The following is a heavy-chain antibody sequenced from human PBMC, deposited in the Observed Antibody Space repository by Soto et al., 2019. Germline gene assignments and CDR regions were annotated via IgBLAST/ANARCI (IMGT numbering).Heavy chain of an antibody. CDR1: GVTFSTYS. CDR2: ISDNSSVI. V-gene: IGHV3-48*02. D-gene: IGHD2-8*01. CDR3: ARDRDAYCSKGICSGPYFDY. J-gene: IGHJ4*02. Sequence: EVQLVESGGGLVQPGGSLRLSCAASGVTFSTYSINWVRQAPGKGLEWMSYISDNSSVIYYADAVKGRFTISRDNAKNSLYLQMNSLRDEDTAVYYCARDRDAYCSKGICSGPYFDYWGQGTLVTVSS.